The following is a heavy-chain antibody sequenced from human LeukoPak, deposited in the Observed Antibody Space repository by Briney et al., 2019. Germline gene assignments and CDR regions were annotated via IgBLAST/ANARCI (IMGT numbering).Heavy chain of an antibody. CDR3: AGYNNFDY. CDR1: GFTFSSYG. D-gene: IGHD6-25*01. CDR2: ISYDGSNK. Sequence: PRGSLRLSCAASGFTFSSYGMHWVRQAPGKGLEWVAVISYDGSNKYYADSVKGRFTISRDNSKNTLYLQMNSLRAEDTAVYYCAGYNNFDYWGQGTLVTVSS. J-gene: IGHJ4*02. V-gene: IGHV3-30*03.